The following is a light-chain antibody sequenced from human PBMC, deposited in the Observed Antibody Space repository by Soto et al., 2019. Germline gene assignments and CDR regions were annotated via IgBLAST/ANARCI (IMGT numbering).Light chain of an antibody. CDR3: SSYKSSSIPYV. CDR1: SRDVGGYNY. CDR2: EVS. V-gene: IGLV2-14*01. J-gene: IGLJ1*01. Sequence: QSPLPQPASVSGSPGQSITISCTGTSRDVGGYNYVSWYQQHPGKAPKLMIYEVSNRPSGVSNRFSGSKSGNKASLTISGLQAEDEADYYCSSYKSSSIPYVFGTGTKVTVL.